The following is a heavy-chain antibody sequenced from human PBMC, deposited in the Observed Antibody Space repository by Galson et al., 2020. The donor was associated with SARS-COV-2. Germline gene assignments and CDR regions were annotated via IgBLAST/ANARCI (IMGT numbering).Heavy chain of an antibody. J-gene: IGHJ3*02. CDR3: AKESPDYDSSGFDM. D-gene: IGHD3-22*01. Sequence: SLKISCAASGFTFYDYAMHWVQQTPGKGLEWVSGISWNSGSKAYADSVKGRFTITRDNAKNSLYLQMNSLRADDTALYYCAKESPDYDSSGFDMWGQGTMVTVSS. CDR1: GFTFYDYA. CDR2: ISWNSGSK. V-gene: IGHV3-9*01.